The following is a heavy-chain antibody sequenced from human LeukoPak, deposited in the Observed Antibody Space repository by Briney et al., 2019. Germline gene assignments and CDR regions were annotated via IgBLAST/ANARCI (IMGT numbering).Heavy chain of an antibody. CDR2: ISGSGGST. Sequence: GGSLRLSCAGSGFTFSSYGMSWVRQAPGKGLEWVSGISGSGGSTYYADSVKGRFTISRDNSKNTLYLQMNSLIAEDTAVYYCAKSGYNRFDYWGQGTRVTVSS. CDR1: GFTFSSYG. J-gene: IGHJ4*02. V-gene: IGHV3-23*01. D-gene: IGHD5-24*01. CDR3: AKSGYNRFDY.